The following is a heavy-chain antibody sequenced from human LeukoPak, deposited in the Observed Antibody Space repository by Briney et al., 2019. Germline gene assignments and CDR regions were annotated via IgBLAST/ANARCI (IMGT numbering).Heavy chain of an antibody. Sequence: PSETLSLTCTVSGGSISSYYWSWIRQPPGKGLEWIGYIYYSGSTNYNPSLKSRVTISVDTSKNQFSLKLSSVTAADTAVYYCARGTAFDIWGQGTVVTVSS. CDR2: IYYSGST. CDR1: GGSISSYY. J-gene: IGHJ3*02. CDR3: ARGTAFDI. V-gene: IGHV4-59*01.